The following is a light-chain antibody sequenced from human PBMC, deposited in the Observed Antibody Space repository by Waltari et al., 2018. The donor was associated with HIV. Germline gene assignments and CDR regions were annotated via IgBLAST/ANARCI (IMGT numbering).Light chain of an antibody. V-gene: IGLV2-8*01. J-gene: IGLJ2*01. CDR1: RSDIRAYSY. CDR3: TSYGGRNNRVL. CDR2: EVN. Sequence: QPALNQPPPASGSPEQSVTISCTRTRSDIRAYSYVSWYQTHPVKAPKLLIHEVNKRPSGVPDRFSGSKSGDTASLTVSGLQAEDEADYYCTSYGGRNNRVLFGGGTRLTVL.